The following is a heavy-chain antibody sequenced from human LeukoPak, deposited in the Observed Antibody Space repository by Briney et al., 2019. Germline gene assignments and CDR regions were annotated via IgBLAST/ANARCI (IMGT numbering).Heavy chain of an antibody. CDR1: GFTFDDYA. V-gene: IGHV3-9*01. CDR2: ISWNSGSI. J-gene: IGHJ3*02. CDR3: AKDSYDSSFDAFDI. D-gene: IGHD3-22*01. Sequence: PGGSLRLSCAASGFTFDDYAMHWVRQAPGKGLEWVSGISWNSGSIGYADSVKGRFTISRDNAKNSLYLQMNSLRAEDTALYYCAKDSYDSSFDAFDIWGQGTMVTVSS.